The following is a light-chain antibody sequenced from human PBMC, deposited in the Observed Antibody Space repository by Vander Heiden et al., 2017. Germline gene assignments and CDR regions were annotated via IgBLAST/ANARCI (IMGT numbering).Light chain of an antibody. V-gene: IGKV1-5*03. Sequence: DIQMTQSPSTLSASVGDRVTITCRASQSISTRLAWYQQKPGKAPKLLIYKASSLESGVPSRFSGSGSGTEFSLTISSLQPDDFATYYCQQYSSYSDFGPGTKVDIK. J-gene: IGKJ3*01. CDR1: QSISTR. CDR2: KAS. CDR3: QQYSSYSD.